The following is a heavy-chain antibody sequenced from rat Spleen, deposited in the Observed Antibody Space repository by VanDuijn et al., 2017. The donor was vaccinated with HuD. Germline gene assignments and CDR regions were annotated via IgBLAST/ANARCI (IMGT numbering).Heavy chain of an antibody. Sequence: EVQLVESGGGLVQPGRSRKLSCAASGFHFNNYDLAWVRQAPTKGLEWVATISYDGSSTYYRDSVKGRFTISRDNAKSTLYLQMDSLRSEDTATYYCARRTLGGYPYWGQGVMVTVSS. CDR1: GFHFNNYD. CDR3: ARRTLGGYPY. J-gene: IGHJ2*01. V-gene: IGHV5-7*01. CDR2: ISYDGSST. D-gene: IGHD1-11*01.